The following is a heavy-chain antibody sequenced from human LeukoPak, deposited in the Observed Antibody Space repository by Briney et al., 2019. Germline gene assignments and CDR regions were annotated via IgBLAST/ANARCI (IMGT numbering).Heavy chain of an antibody. Sequence: SETLALTCALYGGSFTGYYWRWIRQPPGKGLEWIGEINHSGSTKYNPSLKSRVTISVDTSTKQFFLRLTSVTAADTAVYYCACHAVRYSAYDREEDAFDIWGQGTMVTISS. CDR3: ACHAVRYSAYDREEDAFDI. V-gene: IGHV4-34*01. CDR2: INHSGST. D-gene: IGHD5-12*01. CDR1: GGSFTGYY. J-gene: IGHJ3*02.